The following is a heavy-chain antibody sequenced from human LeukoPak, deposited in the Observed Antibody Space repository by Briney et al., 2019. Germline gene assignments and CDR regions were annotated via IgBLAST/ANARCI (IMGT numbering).Heavy chain of an antibody. J-gene: IGHJ6*03. Sequence: GASVKVSCKASGYTFTGYYMHWVRQAPGQGLEWMGWINPNSGGTNYAQKFQGRVTMTRDTSISTAYMELSRLRSDDTAVYYCARRGITIFGVVRYYYMDVWGKGTTVTVSS. V-gene: IGHV1-2*02. CDR3: ARRGITIFGVVRYYYMDV. CDR2: INPNSGGT. D-gene: IGHD3-3*01. CDR1: GYTFTGYY.